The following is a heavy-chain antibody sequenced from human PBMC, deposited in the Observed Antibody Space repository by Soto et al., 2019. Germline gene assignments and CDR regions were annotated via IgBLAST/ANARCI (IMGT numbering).Heavy chain of an antibody. CDR1: GFTFSSYG. Sequence: GGSLRLSCAASGFTFSSYGMHWVRQAPGKGLEWVAVISYDGSNKYYADSVKGRFTISRDNSKNTLYLQMNSLRAEDTAVYYCAKDSSPYGVGGSWHQRIRAFDYWGQRTLDTGSS. CDR3: AKDSSPYGVGGSWHQRIRAFDY. V-gene: IGHV3-30*18. J-gene: IGHJ4*02. CDR2: ISYDGSNK. D-gene: IGHD2-15*01.